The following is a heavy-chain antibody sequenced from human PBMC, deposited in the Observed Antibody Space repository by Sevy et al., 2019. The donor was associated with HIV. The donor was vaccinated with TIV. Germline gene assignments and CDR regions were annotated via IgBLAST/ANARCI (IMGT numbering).Heavy chain of an antibody. CDR1: GFTFSSYA. CDR2: ISYDGSNK. D-gene: IGHD3-16*01. Sequence: GGSLRLSCAASGFTFSSYAMHWVRQAPGKGLEWVAVISYDGSNKYYADSVKGRFTISRDNSKNTLYLQMNSLRAEDMGVYYGARVAMITFGGVIGGDFDYWGQGTLVTVSS. CDR3: ARVAMITFGGVIGGDFDY. V-gene: IGHV3-30-3*01. J-gene: IGHJ4*02.